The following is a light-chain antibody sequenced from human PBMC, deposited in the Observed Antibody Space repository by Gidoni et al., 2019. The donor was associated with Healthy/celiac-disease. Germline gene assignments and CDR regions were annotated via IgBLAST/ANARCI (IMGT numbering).Light chain of an antibody. CDR2: GAS. Sequence: ERVFTQSAATLPLSPGERATLACRASQCVSSSYLAWYQQKPGQAPRLLIYGASSRATGIPDRFSGSGSGTDFTLTISRLEPEDFAVYYCQQYGSSPPITFGQGTRLEIK. CDR3: QQYGSSPPIT. V-gene: IGKV3-20*01. J-gene: IGKJ5*01. CDR1: QCVSSSY.